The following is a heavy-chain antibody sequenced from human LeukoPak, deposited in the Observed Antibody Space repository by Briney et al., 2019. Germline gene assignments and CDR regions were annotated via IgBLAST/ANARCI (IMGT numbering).Heavy chain of an antibody. CDR2: ISGSGGST. CDR1: GFTFSSYA. CDR3: ARYIDVLRFLEWLSPFDY. V-gene: IGHV3-23*01. J-gene: IGHJ4*02. D-gene: IGHD3-3*01. Sequence: GGSLRLSCAASGFTFSSYAMSWVRQAPGKGLEWVSAISGSGGSTYCADSVKGRFTISRDNSKNTLYLQMNSLRAEDTAVYYCARYIDVLRFLEWLSPFDYWGQGTLVTVSS.